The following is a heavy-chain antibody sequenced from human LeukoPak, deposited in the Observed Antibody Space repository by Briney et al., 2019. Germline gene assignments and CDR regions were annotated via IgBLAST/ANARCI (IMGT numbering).Heavy chain of an antibody. D-gene: IGHD3-10*01. CDR3: ARDPGGVVRGFGVG. J-gene: IGHJ4*02. Sequence: GASVKVSCKASGYTFTNYAIHWVRQAPGQSFEWMGWINADNGHTKYSQVFQGRISITRDTSTSTAYMELRSLRSDDTAVYYCARDPGGVVRGFGVGWGQGTLVTVSS. CDR1: GYTFTNYA. CDR2: INADNGHT. V-gene: IGHV1-3*01.